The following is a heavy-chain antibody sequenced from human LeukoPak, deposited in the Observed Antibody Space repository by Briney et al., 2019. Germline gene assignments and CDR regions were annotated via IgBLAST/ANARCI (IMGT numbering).Heavy chain of an antibody. D-gene: IGHD5-18*01. Sequence: SETLSLTCAVYGGSFSGYYWSWIRQPPGKGLEWIGEINHSGSTNYNPSLKSRVTISVDTSKNQFSLKLSSVTAADTAVYYCARHVGGYSYGRPDYWGQGTLVTVSS. CDR3: ARHVGGYSYGRPDY. CDR2: INHSGST. CDR1: GGSFSGYY. J-gene: IGHJ4*02. V-gene: IGHV4-34*01.